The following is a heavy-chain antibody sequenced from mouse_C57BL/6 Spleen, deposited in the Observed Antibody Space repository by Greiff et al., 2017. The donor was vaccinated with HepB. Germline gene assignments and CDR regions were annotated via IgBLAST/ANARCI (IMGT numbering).Heavy chain of an antibody. CDR1: GYTFTSYW. J-gene: IGHJ2*01. D-gene: IGHD1-1*01. V-gene: IGHV1-72*01. CDR2: IDPNSGGT. CDR3: ARSEAATFYYGSSFNFDY. Sequence: VQLQQPGAELVKPGASVKLSCKASGYTFTSYWMHWVKQRPGRGLEWIGRIDPNSGGTKYDEKFKSKATLTVDKPSSTAYMQLSSLTSEDSAVYYCARSEAATFYYGSSFNFDYWGQGTTLTVSS.